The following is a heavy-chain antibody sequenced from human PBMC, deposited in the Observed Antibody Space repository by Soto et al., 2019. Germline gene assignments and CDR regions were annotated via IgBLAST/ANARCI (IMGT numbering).Heavy chain of an antibody. J-gene: IGHJ2*01. CDR2: ISWNSGNI. Sequence: EVQLVESGGGLVQPGRSLRLSCAASGFGFGDYAMHWVRQAPGKGLEWVSGISWNSGNIGYAGSVKGRFTISRDNAKNSLYLQMNSLRTDDTALYYCAINDRYFDLWGRGTLVTVSS. V-gene: IGHV3-9*01. CDR1: GFGFGDYA. CDR3: AINDRYFDL. D-gene: IGHD3-9*01.